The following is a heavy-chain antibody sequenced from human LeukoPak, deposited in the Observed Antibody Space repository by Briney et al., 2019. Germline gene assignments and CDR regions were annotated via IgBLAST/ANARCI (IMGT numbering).Heavy chain of an antibody. CDR1: GFTFSSYE. Sequence: SGGSLRLSCAACGFTFSSYEMNWVRQAPGKGLEWVSYISSSGSTIYYADSVKGRFTISRDNAKNSLYLQMNSLRAEDTAVYYCARDFLSGSPRFFDYWGQGTLVTVSS. CDR2: ISSSGSTI. V-gene: IGHV3-48*03. J-gene: IGHJ4*02. D-gene: IGHD1-26*01. CDR3: ARDFLSGSPRFFDY.